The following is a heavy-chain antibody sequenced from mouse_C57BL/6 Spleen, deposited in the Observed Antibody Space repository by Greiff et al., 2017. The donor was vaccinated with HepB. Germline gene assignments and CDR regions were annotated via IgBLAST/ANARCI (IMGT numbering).Heavy chain of an antibody. V-gene: IGHV14-4*01. D-gene: IGHD1-1*01. Sequence: EVQLQQSGAELVRPGASVKLSCTASGFNIKDDYMHWVKQRPEQGLEWIGWIDPENGDTEYASQFQGKATITADTSSNTAYLQLSSLTSEDTAVYYCTSYYYGSSPFDYWGQGTTLTVSS. CDR3: TSYYYGSSPFDY. CDR1: GFNIKDDY. J-gene: IGHJ2*01. CDR2: IDPENGDT.